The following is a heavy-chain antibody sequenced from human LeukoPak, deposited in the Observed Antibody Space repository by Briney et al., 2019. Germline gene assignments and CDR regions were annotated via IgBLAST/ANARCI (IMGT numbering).Heavy chain of an antibody. V-gene: IGHV1-69*04. CDR1: GGTFSSYA. CDR2: ILPWVNIS. Sequence: GASVKVSCKASGGTFSSYAVSWVRQSPGQGLEWMGRILPWVNISSVAQHFQGRVTVNVEKSMTTAYMELSSLTSDDTAVYYCARGPRKVSSHLNGWGQGTPVIVCS. J-gene: IGHJ4*02. CDR3: ARGPRKVSSHLNG. D-gene: IGHD6-19*01.